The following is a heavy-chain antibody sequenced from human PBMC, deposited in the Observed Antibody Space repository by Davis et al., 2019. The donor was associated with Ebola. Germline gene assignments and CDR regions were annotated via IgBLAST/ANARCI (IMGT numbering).Heavy chain of an antibody. CDR3: ARELSVIVPGVMKDAFDI. V-gene: IGHV1-18*01. J-gene: IGHJ3*02. D-gene: IGHD3-22*01. CDR2: ISGDNGNT. Sequence: ASVKVSCKASGYTFTTYGISWVRQAPGQGLEWMGWISGDNGNTKYAQKLQGRVTMTTDTSASTAYMELRSLRSDDTAVYYCARELSVIVPGVMKDAFDIWGQGTMVTVSS. CDR1: GYTFTTYG.